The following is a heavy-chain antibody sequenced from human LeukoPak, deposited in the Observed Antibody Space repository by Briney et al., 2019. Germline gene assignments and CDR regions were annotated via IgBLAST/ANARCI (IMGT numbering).Heavy chain of an antibody. J-gene: IGHJ4*02. Sequence: GGSLRLSCAASGFTLSSYAMSWVRQAPGKGLEWVSAISGSGGSTYYADSVKGRFTISRDNSKNTLYLQMNSLRAEDTAVYYCAKDESPGGYCSSTSCHTLDYWGQGTLVTVSS. CDR1: GFTLSSYA. D-gene: IGHD2-2*02. CDR2: ISGSGGST. CDR3: AKDESPGGYCSSTSCHTLDY. V-gene: IGHV3-23*01.